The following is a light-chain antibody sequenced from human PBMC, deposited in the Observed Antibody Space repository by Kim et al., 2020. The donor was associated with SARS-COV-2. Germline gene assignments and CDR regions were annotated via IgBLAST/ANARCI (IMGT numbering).Light chain of an antibody. CDR3: QSYHGSRQGV. V-gene: IGLV6-57*02. CDR1: RANVARSY. Sequence: KPVTHPLTDRRANVARSYVQWYQQPPGSPATTVIYEDNRTPSGVPDRFSGSIDSSSESASLTNSGLKTEDEADYYCQSYHGSRQGVFGGGTKVTVL. J-gene: IGLJ3*02. CDR2: EDN.